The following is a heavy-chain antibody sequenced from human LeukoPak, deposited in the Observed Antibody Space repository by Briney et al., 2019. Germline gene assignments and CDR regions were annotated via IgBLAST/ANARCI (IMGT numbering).Heavy chain of an antibody. CDR2: INHSGST. V-gene: IGHV4-34*01. CDR1: GGSFSGYY. CDR3: ARALGYSYGYAVDY. Sequence: SETLSLTCAVYGGSFSGYYWSWIRQPPGKGLEWIGEINHSGSTNYNPSLKSRVTISVDTSKNQFSLELSSVTAADTAVYYCARALGYSYGYAVDYWGQGTLVTVSS. J-gene: IGHJ4*02. D-gene: IGHD5-18*01.